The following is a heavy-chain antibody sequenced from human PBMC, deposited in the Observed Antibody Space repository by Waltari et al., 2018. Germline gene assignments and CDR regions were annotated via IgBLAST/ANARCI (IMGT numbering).Heavy chain of an antibody. Sequence: QVQLVQSGAEVTRPCASGKVSSKASGYTFTCHLQHWVRQAPGQGLEWVGRINPNSGGTNYAQKFQGRVTMTRDTSISTVYLELSTLTSDDTAVYYCTSMYGDFLYWGLGTLVTVSS. V-gene: IGHV1-2*06. CDR3: TSMYGDFLY. CDR1: GYTFTCHL. J-gene: IGHJ4*02. D-gene: IGHD4-17*01. CDR2: INPNSGGT.